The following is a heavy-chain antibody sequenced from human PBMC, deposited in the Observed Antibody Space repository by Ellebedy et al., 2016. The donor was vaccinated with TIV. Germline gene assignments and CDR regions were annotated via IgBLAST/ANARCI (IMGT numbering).Heavy chain of an antibody. Sequence: GESLKISXVGSGFTFSNSWTAWVRQAPGKGLEWVGRIRRIVDGGTIDYAAPVKDRFTISRDDSKNTLYLQMNSLKTEDTALYYCTTDFSNWGQGTLVTVSS. V-gene: IGHV3-15*07. CDR1: GFTFSNSW. D-gene: IGHD3-3*01. J-gene: IGHJ4*02. CDR2: IRRIVDGGTI. CDR3: TTDFSN.